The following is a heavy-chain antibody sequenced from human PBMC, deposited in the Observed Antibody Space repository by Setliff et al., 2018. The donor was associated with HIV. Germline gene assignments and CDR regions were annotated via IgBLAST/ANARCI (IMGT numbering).Heavy chain of an antibody. D-gene: IGHD4-4*01. CDR3: AKTQTVITVYGPFDS. Sequence: ESLRLSCAASGFSFRSYAVSWVRQAPGKGLEWVSVISGSGDITYYRESVKGRFTVSRDSSNNTVYLQMNSLRAEDTAMYYCAKTQTVITVYGPFDSWGQGTPVTVSS. J-gene: IGHJ4*02. CDR2: ISGSGDIT. V-gene: IGHV3-23*01. CDR1: GFSFRSYA.